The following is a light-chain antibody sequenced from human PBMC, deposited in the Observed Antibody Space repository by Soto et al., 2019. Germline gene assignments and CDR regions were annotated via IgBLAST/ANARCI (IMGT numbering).Light chain of an antibody. Sequence: IVLTQSPDTRSLSPGERSTLSCMASQSIRTNFLAWFQQRPGQAPRLLIFGASTRATGIPDRFSGSGSGTDFILTISRLGPEDFAVYYCQHYDDSTWTFGQGTKVDNK. CDR3: QHYDDSTWT. J-gene: IGKJ1*01. CDR1: QSIRTNF. V-gene: IGKV3-20*01. CDR2: GAS.